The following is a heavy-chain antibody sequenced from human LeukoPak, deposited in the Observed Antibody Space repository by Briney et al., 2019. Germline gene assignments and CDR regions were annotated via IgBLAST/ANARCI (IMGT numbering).Heavy chain of an antibody. D-gene: IGHD3-10*01. V-gene: IGHV1-8*01. CDR2: MNPNSGNT. CDR1: GYAFTSYD. CDR3: ARAMVRGVIIPGY. J-gene: IGHJ4*02. Sequence: ASVKVSCKASGYAFTSYDINWVRQATGQGLEWMGWMNPNSGNTGYAQKFQGRVTMTRNTSISTAYMELSSLRSEDTAVYYCARAMVRGVIIPGYWGQGTLVTVSS.